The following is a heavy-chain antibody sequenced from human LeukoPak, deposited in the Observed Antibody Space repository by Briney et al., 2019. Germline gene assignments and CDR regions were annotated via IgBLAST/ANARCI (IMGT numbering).Heavy chain of an antibody. V-gene: IGHV3-23*01. CDR3: TRDLTGTTWSENDY. J-gene: IGHJ4*02. Sequence: GGSLRLSCGASGFTFSGHGMRWVRQAPGKGLEWVSGISGSGGSTFYADSVKGRFTISRDNSKNTLYLQMNSLRADDTAMYYCTRDLTGTTWSENDYWGQGALVTISS. CDR2: ISGSGGST. CDR1: GFTFSGHG. D-gene: IGHD6-13*01.